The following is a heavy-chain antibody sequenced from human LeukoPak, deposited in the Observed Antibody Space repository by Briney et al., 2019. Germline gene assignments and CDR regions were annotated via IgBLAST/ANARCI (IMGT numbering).Heavy chain of an antibody. Sequence: SVKVSCKASGGTFSGYAISWVRQAPGQGLEWMGRIIPILGIANYAQKFQGRVTITADKSTSTAYMELSSLRSEDTAVYYCARGPPPSIHCSGGSCYFDYWGQGTLVTVSS. J-gene: IGHJ4*02. V-gene: IGHV1-69*04. CDR1: GGTFSGYA. D-gene: IGHD2-15*01. CDR2: IIPILGIA. CDR3: ARGPPPSIHCSGGSCYFDY.